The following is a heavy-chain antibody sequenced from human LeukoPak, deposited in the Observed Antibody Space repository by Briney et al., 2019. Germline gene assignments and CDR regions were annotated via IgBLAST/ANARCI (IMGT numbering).Heavy chain of an antibody. Sequence: ASVKVSCKASGYSFTGYYMHWVRQAPGQGLEWMGWINPNSGDTNFAQNFQGRVTMTRDTSISTAYMELSRLRSDDTAVYYCARWGGKGGSYTRGFYWGQGTLVTVSS. CDR1: GYSFTGYY. CDR2: INPNSGDT. V-gene: IGHV1-2*02. D-gene: IGHD1-26*01. CDR3: ARWGGKGGSYTRGFY. J-gene: IGHJ4*02.